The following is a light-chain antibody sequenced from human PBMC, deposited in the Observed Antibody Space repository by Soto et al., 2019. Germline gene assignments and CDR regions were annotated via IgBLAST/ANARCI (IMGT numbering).Light chain of an antibody. CDR2: GAS. V-gene: IGKV3-20*01. Sequence: EIVLTQSPDTLSLSPGERATLSCRASQSVRSTYLAWYQQKPGQAPRLLIYGASSRATGIPDRFSGSGSENDFPLTINTLAPEDFAVYYCQQYGGSTGTFGQGTRLEVK. CDR1: QSVRSTY. CDR3: QQYGGSTGT. J-gene: IGKJ2*01.